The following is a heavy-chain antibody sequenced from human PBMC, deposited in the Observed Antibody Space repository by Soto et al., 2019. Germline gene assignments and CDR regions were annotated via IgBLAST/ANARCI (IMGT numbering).Heavy chain of an antibody. V-gene: IGHV3-7*05. CDR3: ARGGFLLDS. CDR2: IKQDGSEK. CDR1: GFTSSTYW. Sequence: EVQLVESGGGLVQPGGSLRISCAASGFTSSTYWMSWVRQAPGKGLEWVANIKQDGSEKYYVDSVKGRFTISRDNAKNSLFLQMNTLTDEDTAVYYCARGGFLLDSWGQGTPVTGSS. J-gene: IGHJ4*02. D-gene: IGHD3-10*01.